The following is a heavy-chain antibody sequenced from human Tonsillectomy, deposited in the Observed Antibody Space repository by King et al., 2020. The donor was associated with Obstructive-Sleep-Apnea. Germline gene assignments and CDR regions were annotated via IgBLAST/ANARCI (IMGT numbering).Heavy chain of an antibody. CDR3: ARGYCSGGSCYQPFDY. Sequence: VQLVESGGGLVQPGGSLRLSCAASGFTFSSYSMNWVRQAPGKGLEWVSYISSISSTIYYADSVKGRFTISSDNAKNSLYLQMNSLRAEDTAVYYCARGYCSGGSCYQPFDYWGQGTLVTVSS. CDR2: ISSISSTI. V-gene: IGHV3-48*01. CDR1: GFTFSSYS. D-gene: IGHD2-15*01. J-gene: IGHJ4*02.